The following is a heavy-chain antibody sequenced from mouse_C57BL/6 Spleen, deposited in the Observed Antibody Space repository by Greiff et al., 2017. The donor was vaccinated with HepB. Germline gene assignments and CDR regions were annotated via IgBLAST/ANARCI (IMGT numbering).Heavy chain of an antibody. Sequence: VQLQESGPELVKPGASVKISCKASGYAFSSSWMNWVKQRPGKGLEWIGRIYPGDGDTNYNGKFKGKATLTADKSSSTAYMQLSSLTSEDSAVYFCARDDYDGVGYWGQGTTLTVSS. V-gene: IGHV1-82*01. J-gene: IGHJ2*01. CDR1: GYAFSSSW. CDR3: ARDDYDGVGY. D-gene: IGHD2-4*01. CDR2: IYPGDGDT.